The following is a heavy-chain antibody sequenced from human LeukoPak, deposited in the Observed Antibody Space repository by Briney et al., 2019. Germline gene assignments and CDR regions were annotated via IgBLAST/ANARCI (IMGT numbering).Heavy chain of an antibody. CDR1: GFTFDDYA. Sequence: PGGSLRLSCAASGFTFDDYAMPWVRHAPGKGLEWVSGISWNSGSIGYADSVKGRFTISRDNAKNSLYLQMNSLRAEDTALYYCAKAQYSSGWYYFDYWGQGTLVTVSS. J-gene: IGHJ4*02. CDR2: ISWNSGSI. D-gene: IGHD6-19*01. CDR3: AKAQYSSGWYYFDY. V-gene: IGHV3-9*01.